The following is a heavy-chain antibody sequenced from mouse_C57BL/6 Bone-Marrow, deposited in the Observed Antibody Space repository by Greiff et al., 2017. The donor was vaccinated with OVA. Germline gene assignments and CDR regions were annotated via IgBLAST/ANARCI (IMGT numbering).Heavy chain of an antibody. CDR3: AGYYYGSSLGYFDV. J-gene: IGHJ1*03. Sequence: EVQLQQSGPELVKPGASVKISCKASGYSFTDYNMNWVKQSNGKSLEWIGVINPNYGTTSYNQKFKGKATLTVDQSSSTAYMQLNSLTSEDSAVYYCAGYYYGSSLGYFDVWGTGTTVTVSS. D-gene: IGHD1-1*01. V-gene: IGHV1-39*01. CDR2: INPNYGTT. CDR1: GYSFTDYN.